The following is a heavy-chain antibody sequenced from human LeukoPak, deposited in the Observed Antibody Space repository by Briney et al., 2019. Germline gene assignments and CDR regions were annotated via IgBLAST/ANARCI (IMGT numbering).Heavy chain of an antibody. D-gene: IGHD6-19*01. CDR2: ISYSGST. Sequence: PSETLSLTCTVSGGSISSHYWSWIRQPPGKGLEWVGDISYSGSTNYNSSLKSRVTISVDTSKNQFSLKLSSVTAADMAVYYCARLGYSSAIDAFDIWGQGTMVTVSS. CDR3: ARLGYSSAIDAFDI. J-gene: IGHJ3*02. CDR1: GGSISSHY. V-gene: IGHV4-59*08.